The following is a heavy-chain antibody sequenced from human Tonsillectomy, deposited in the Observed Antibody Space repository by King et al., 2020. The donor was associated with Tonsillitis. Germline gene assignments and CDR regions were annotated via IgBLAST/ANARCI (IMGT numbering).Heavy chain of an antibody. CDR2: ISNNGRQK. D-gene: IGHD3-9*01. Sequence: VQLVESGGGVVQPGRSLRLSCSTSGFTFSNYGMHWVRQAPGKGLEWLGVISNNGRQKFYAGSMKGRVNISRDSSKNILYLQLNNLRPEDSAVYYCAKEATRYFGGFGDYYYMDVWGRGTTVTVSS. J-gene: IGHJ6*03. CDR3: AKEATRYFGGFGDYYYMDV. CDR1: GFTFSNYG. V-gene: IGHV3-30*18.